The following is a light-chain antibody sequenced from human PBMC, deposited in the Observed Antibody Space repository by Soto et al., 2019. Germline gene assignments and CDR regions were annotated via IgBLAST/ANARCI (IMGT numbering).Light chain of an antibody. V-gene: IGLV2-14*01. CDR2: EVN. J-gene: IGLJ1*01. Sequence: QSALTQPASVSGSPGQSITISCTGANSDIGDWNYVSWYQQYPCKAPKVIIYEVNYRPSGVSYRFSGSKSGNTASLTISGLQAEDEADYYCSSFSSGTTLFVFGGGTKVTVL. CDR3: SSFSSGTTLFV. CDR1: NSDIGDWNY.